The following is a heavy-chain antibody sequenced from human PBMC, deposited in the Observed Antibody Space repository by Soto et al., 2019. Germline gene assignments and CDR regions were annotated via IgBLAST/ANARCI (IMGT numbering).Heavy chain of an antibody. D-gene: IGHD5-12*01. Sequence: GGSLRLSCAGSGFTLSDHYIDWVRQAPGKGLEWVGRSRDKAQGYSITYAASVKGRFTTSRYESKNSVYLQMNSLKTEDTAVYYWTKDFSSPSYETAPFDFDSWGQGTLVTVSS. J-gene: IGHJ4*02. CDR3: TKDFSSPSYETAPFDFDS. CDR2: SRDKAQGYSI. CDR1: GFTLSDHY. V-gene: IGHV3-72*01.